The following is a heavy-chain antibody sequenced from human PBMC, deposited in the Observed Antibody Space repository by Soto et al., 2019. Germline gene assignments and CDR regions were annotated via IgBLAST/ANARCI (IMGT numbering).Heavy chain of an antibody. V-gene: IGHV4-30-4*02. CDR1: GGSLSSGDYY. CDR3: ARYVELRVWFAT. Sequence: ASDTLSPTCTVAGGSLSSGDYYRIWIRQPPGKGLEWIGYIYYSGSTYYNPSLKSRVTISVDTSKNQFSLKLSSVTAADTAVYYCARYVELRVWFATWGQGTRVTVSA. CDR2: IYYSGST. J-gene: IGHJ5*02. D-gene: IGHD1-7*01.